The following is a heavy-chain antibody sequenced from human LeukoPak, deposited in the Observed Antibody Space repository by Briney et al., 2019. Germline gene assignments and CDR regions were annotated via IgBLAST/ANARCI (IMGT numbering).Heavy chain of an antibody. CDR1: GFTFSSYW. CDR2: INSDGSST. Sequence: GGSLRLSCAASGFTFSSYWMHWVRQAPGKGLVWVSRINSDGSSTSYADSVKGRFTISRDNAKNTLYLQMNSLRAEDTAVYYCARVDGYYYYYMDVWGKGTTVTVSS. J-gene: IGHJ6*03. CDR3: ARVDGYYYYYMDV. D-gene: IGHD5-24*01. V-gene: IGHV3-74*01.